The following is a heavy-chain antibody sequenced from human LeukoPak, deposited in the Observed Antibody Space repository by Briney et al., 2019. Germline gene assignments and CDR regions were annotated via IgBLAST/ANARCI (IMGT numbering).Heavy chain of an antibody. J-gene: IGHJ3*02. CDR2: ISGSGGST. Sequence: GSLRLSCAASGFTFSSYWMHWVRQAPGKGLEWVSAISGSGGSTYYADSVKGRFTISRDNSKNTLYLQMNSLRAEDTAVYYCARERAHDGALAFDIWGQGTMVTVSS. CDR3: ARERAHDGALAFDI. V-gene: IGHV3-23*01. CDR1: GFTFSSYW. D-gene: IGHD5-24*01.